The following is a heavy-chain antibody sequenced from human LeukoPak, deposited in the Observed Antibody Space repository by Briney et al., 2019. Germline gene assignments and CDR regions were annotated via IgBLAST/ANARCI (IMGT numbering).Heavy chain of an antibody. D-gene: IGHD3-16*02. V-gene: IGHV3-21*04. CDR2: ISSSSSYI. CDR1: GFTFSSYS. CDR3: ARGPSLGELSSPFYY. Sequence: GGSLRLSCAASGFTFSSYSMNWVRQAPGKGLEWVSSISSSSSYIYYADSVKGRFTISRDNAKNSLYLQMNSLRAEDTAVYYCARGPSLGELSSPFYYWGQGTLVTVSS. J-gene: IGHJ4*02.